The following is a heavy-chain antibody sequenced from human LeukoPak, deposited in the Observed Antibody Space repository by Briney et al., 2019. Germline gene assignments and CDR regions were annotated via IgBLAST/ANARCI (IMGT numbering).Heavy chain of an antibody. V-gene: IGHV1-2*02. CDR3: ARGRITMVRGVIITEDPSF. J-gene: IGHJ4*02. CDR1: GYTFTSYD. Sequence: GASVKVSCKASGYTFTSYDINWVRQATGQGLEWMGWMNPNSGGTNYAQKFQGRVTMTRDTSISTAYMELSRLRSDDTAVYYCARGRITMVRGVIITEDPSFWGQGTLVTVSS. CDR2: MNPNSGGT. D-gene: IGHD3-10*01.